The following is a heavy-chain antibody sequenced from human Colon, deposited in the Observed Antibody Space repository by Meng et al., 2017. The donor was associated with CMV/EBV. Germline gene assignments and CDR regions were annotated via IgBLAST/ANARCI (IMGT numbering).Heavy chain of an antibody. J-gene: IGHJ4*02. Sequence: QVLLVGCGVEVKRPGAAGKVSCKASGNTFTGYFMYWVRQAPGQGLEWLGVINPITGGTNYAQKFQGRVTMTRDTSMNTAYMELSRLRSDDTAVYYCASLSGGDFDYWGQGTLVTVSS. V-gene: IGHV1-2*02. CDR3: ASLSGGDFDY. CDR1: GNTFTGYF. D-gene: IGHD1-26*01. CDR2: INPITGGT.